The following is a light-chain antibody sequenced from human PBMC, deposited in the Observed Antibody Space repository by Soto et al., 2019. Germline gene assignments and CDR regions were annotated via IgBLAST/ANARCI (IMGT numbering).Light chain of an antibody. J-gene: IGKJ2*01. CDR3: QQTFSAPVT. V-gene: IGKV1-39*01. CDR1: QSISSY. CDR2: AAS. Sequence: DIQMTQSPSSLSASVGDRVTITCRASQSISSYLNWYQQKPGEAPKILIYAASTLHSGVPSRFSGRGSGPDFSLTISSLQPEDFATYYYQQTFSAPVTFGQGTRLEIK.